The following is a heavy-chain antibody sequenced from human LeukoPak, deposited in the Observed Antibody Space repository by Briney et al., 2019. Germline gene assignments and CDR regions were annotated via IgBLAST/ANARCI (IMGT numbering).Heavy chain of an antibody. Sequence: PSETLSLTCTVSGGSISSSSYYWGWIRQPPGKGLEWIGSIYYSGSTYYNPSLKSRVTISVDTSKNQFSLKLSSVTAADTAVYYCAGNHQWLDLFFDYWGQGTLVTVSS. J-gene: IGHJ4*02. CDR2: IYYSGST. CDR3: AGNHQWLDLFFDY. CDR1: GGSISSSSYY. V-gene: IGHV4-39*01. D-gene: IGHD6-19*01.